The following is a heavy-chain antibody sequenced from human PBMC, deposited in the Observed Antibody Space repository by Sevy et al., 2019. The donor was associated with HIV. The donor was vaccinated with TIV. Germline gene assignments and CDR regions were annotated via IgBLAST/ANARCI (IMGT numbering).Heavy chain of an antibody. J-gene: IGHJ6*02. CDR3: TRLGGTVVTPYYAMDV. V-gene: IGHV3-73*01. CDR2: RRSKANNYAT. Sequence: GGSLRLTCAASGFTFGGSAMHWVRRASGKGLEWVGRRRSKANNYATAHAASVKGRFTISRDDSKNTAYLQMNSLKTEDTAVYYCTRLGGTVVTPYYAMDVWGQGTTVTVSS. CDR1: GFTFGGSA. D-gene: IGHD2-21*02.